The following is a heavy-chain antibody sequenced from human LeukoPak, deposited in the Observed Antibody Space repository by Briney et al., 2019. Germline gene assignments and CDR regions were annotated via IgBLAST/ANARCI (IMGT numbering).Heavy chain of an antibody. J-gene: IGHJ4*02. D-gene: IGHD6-19*01. V-gene: IGHV3-21*01. CDR2: ISSSSDYI. Sequence: PGGSLRLSCATSGFTFSSYSMNWVRQAPGKGLEWVSSISSSSDYIYYADSVKGRFTISRDYAKNSLYLQMNSLRAEDTAVYYCARDGSSGWYGTDWGQGTLVTVSS. CDR3: ARDGSSGWYGTD. CDR1: GFTFSSYS.